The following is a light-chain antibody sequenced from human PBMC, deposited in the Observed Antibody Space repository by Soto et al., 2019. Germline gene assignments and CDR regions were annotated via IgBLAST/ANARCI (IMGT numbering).Light chain of an antibody. CDR2: GAS. CDR3: QQYGSSPWT. Sequence: IVLTQSPATLSVSPGDRATLSCRASQSVSSNLAWYQQKPGQTPRLLIYGASTRATGVPPRFSGSGSGTDFTLTISRLEPEDFAVYYCQQYGSSPWTFGQGTKVDIK. J-gene: IGKJ1*01. CDR1: QSVSSN. V-gene: IGKV3-20*01.